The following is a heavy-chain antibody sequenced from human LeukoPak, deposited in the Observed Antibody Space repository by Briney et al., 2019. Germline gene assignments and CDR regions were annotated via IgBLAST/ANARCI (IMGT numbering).Heavy chain of an antibody. V-gene: IGHV3-48*02. CDR2: ISSTSSTI. CDR3: ARGRDSSR. J-gene: IGHJ4*02. CDR1: GFTFSSYG. Sequence: GGSLRLSCAASGFTFSSYGMNWVRQAPGKGPEWVSYISSTSSTIFYADSVKGRFTISRDNAKNSLYLQMNNLRDEDTAVFYCARGRDSSRWGQGTLVTVSS. D-gene: IGHD6-13*01.